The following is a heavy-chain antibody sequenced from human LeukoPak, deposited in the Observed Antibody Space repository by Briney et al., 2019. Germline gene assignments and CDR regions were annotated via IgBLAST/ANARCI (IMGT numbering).Heavy chain of an antibody. D-gene: IGHD2-2*01. J-gene: IGHJ6*04. CDR2: INQDGGGR. CDR3: ATRYCSIAACRASSYKCMDD. Sequence: GGSLRLSCAAYGFTLSDNWMTWVRQAPGRGLEWVANINQDGGGRYYVDSVQGRFIISRDNAQNSVHLQMNSLRAEDTAVYYCATRYCSIAACRASSYKCMDDWGKGTTVIVSS. CDR1: GFTLSDNW. V-gene: IGHV3-7*01.